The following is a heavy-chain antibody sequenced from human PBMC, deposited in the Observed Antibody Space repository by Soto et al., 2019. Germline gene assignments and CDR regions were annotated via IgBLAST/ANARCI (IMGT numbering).Heavy chain of an antibody. V-gene: IGHV4-59*12. CDR3: ARDHKWELLDY. J-gene: IGHJ4*02. Sequence: PSETLSLTCTVSGGSISSYYWSWIRQPPGKGLEWIGYIYYSGSTNYNPSLKSRVTISVDTSKNQFSLKLSSVTAADTAVYYCARDHKWELLDYWGQGTLVTVSS. CDR2: IYYSGST. CDR1: GGSISSYY. D-gene: IGHD1-26*01.